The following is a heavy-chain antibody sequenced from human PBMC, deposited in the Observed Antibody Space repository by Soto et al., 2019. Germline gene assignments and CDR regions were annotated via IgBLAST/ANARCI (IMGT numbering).Heavy chain of an antibody. J-gene: IGHJ6*02. CDR2: ISPYNDYT. CDR1: GYTFSSYG. D-gene: IGHD3-22*01. Sequence: ASVKVSCKASGYTFSSYGISWVRQAPGQGLEWLGWISPYNDYTNYAQKLQGRVTMTTDTSTRTAYMALKSLRSDDTAVYFCARGGYYDSSGSRNYHYSGMDVWGQGTTVTVSS. CDR3: ARGGYYDSSGSRNYHYSGMDV. V-gene: IGHV1-18*01.